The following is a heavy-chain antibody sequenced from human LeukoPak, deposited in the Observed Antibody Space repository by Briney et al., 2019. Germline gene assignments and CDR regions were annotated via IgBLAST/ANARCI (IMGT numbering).Heavy chain of an antibody. Sequence: GASVKVSCKTSGYTFSNFGINWVRQAPGQGLEWMGWISGNNDNTNYGQKFQGRFTVTTDSSTSTAYMELRNLRFDDTAVYYCARDGTSTADYWGQGTLVTVSS. V-gene: IGHV1-18*01. J-gene: IGHJ4*02. CDR2: ISGNNDNT. D-gene: IGHD2-2*01. CDR1: GYTFSNFG. CDR3: ARDGTSTADY.